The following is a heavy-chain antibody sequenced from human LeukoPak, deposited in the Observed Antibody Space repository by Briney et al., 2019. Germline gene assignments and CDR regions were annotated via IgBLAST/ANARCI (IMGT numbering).Heavy chain of an antibody. CDR2: IYYSGST. J-gene: IGHJ5*02. CDR1: GGSISSSSYY. V-gene: IGHV4-39*01. CDR3: ARRYHLVATGWFDP. Sequence: SETLSLTCTVSGGSISSSSYYWGWIRQPPGKGLEWIGSIYYSGSTYYNPSLKSRVTISVDTSKNQFSLKLSSVTAADTAVYYCARRYHLVATGWFDPWGQGTLVTVYS. D-gene: IGHD5-12*01.